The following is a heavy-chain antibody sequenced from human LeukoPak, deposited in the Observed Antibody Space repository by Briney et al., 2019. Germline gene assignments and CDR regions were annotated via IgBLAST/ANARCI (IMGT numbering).Heavy chain of an antibody. CDR3: AAPGVPAATYYFDY. Sequence: GGSLRLSCAASGFTFSTYGMHWVRQAPGKGLEWVAFIRYDGSNKYYADSVKGRFTISRDNSKNTVYLQMNSLRAEDTAVYYCAAPGVPAATYYFDYWGQGTLVTVSS. CDR2: IRYDGSNK. CDR1: GFTFSTYG. D-gene: IGHD2-2*01. J-gene: IGHJ4*02. V-gene: IGHV3-30*02.